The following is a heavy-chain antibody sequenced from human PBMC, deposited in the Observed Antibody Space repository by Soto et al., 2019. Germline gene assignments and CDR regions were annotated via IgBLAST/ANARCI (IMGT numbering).Heavy chain of an antibody. J-gene: IGHJ4*02. CDR2: IYYSGST. Sequence: PSETLSLTCTVSGGSISSYYWSWIRQPPGKGLEWIGYIYYSGSTNYNPSLKSRVTISVDTSKNQFSLKLSSVTAADTAVYYCARDSGPYYDFWSGYYTGYYFDYWGQGTLVTVSS. V-gene: IGHV4-59*01. CDR3: ARDSGPYYDFWSGYYTGYYFDY. CDR1: GGSISSYY. D-gene: IGHD3-3*01.